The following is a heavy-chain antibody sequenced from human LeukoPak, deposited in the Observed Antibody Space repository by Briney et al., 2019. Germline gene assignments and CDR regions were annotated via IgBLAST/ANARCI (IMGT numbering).Heavy chain of an antibody. Sequence: SETLSLTCSVSGGSVSGYYWSWIRQPAGKGLEWIGRIYTSGSTKYNPSLKSRVTMSVDTSKNQFSLKLNSVTAADTAVYYCAKDMGLVPAATHDAFDIWGQGTMVTVSS. CDR3: AKDMGLVPAATHDAFDI. CDR2: IYTSGST. D-gene: IGHD2-2*01. V-gene: IGHV4-4*07. J-gene: IGHJ3*02. CDR1: GGSVSGYY.